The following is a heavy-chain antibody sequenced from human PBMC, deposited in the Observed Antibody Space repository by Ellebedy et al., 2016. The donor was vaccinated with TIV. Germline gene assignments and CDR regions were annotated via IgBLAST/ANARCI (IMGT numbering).Heavy chain of an antibody. J-gene: IGHJ3*02. V-gene: IGHV3-74*01. CDR3: SSSGRRAFDI. D-gene: IGHD6-19*01. Sequence: GESLKISCAASGFTVSSNYMSWVRQAPGQGLVWVSRISTDGSSTTYADSVKGRFTISRDNAKNSLYLQMNSLRAEDTAVYYCSSSGRRAFDIWGQGTMVTVSS. CDR2: ISTDGSST. CDR1: GFTVSSNY.